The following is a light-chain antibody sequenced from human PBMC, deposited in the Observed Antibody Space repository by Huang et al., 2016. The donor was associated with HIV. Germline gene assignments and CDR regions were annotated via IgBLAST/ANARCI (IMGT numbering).Light chain of an antibody. Sequence: DIQMTQSPSSLSASVGDRVTITCRASQGFGNSLAWYQQKPEKPPRLLLYATSRLESGVPSSFSGSGSGTHYTLTITTLQPEDIASYYCQQYQSIPWTFGEGTKVEIK. CDR2: ATS. J-gene: IGKJ1*01. V-gene: IGKV1-NL1*01. CDR1: QGFGNS. CDR3: QQYQSIPWT.